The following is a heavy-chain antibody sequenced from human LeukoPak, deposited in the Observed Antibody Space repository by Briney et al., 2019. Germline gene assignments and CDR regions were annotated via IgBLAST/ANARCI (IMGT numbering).Heavy chain of an antibody. V-gene: IGHV4-59*01. CDR3: ARDSRKYYDILTGYHPVGFDP. D-gene: IGHD3-9*01. J-gene: IGHJ5*02. CDR1: GGSISSYY. Sequence: SETLSLTCPVSGGSISSYYWSWIRQPPGKGLEWIGYIYYSGSTNYNPSRKSRVTISVAKSKYQFSLKLSSLTAADTAVYYCARDSRKYYDILTGYHPVGFDPWGQGTLVTVSS. CDR2: IYYSGST.